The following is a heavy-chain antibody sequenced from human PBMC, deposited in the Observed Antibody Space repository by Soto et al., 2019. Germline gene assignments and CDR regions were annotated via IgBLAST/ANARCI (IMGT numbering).Heavy chain of an antibody. CDR1: GFTFSTYS. CDR3: ARVRSYSYGQGYGMDV. D-gene: IGHD5-18*01. J-gene: IGHJ6*02. CDR2: ISSSSGYI. V-gene: IGHV3-21*01. Sequence: EVQLVESGGGLVKPGGSLRLSCAASGFTFSTYSMNWVRQPPGKGLEGVSSISSSSGYIYYADSVKGRFTISRDDAKNSLSLQMNSLRAEDTAVYYCARVRSYSYGQGYGMDVWGQGTTVTVSS.